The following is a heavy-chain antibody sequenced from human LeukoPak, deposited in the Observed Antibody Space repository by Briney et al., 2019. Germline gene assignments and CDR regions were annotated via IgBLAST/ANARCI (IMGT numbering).Heavy chain of an antibody. J-gene: IGHJ3*02. D-gene: IGHD2-15*01. CDR3: ARGDHVRIYTESAFDI. CDR1: GYTFTSYY. CDR2: FNPSGGST. Sequence: GASVKVSCKASGYTFTSYYMHWVRQAPGQGLEWMGIFNPSGGSTNYAQKFQGRVTMTRDTSTSTVYVELSSLRSEDTAIYYCARGDHVRIYTESAFDIWGQGTMVTVSS. V-gene: IGHV1-46*01.